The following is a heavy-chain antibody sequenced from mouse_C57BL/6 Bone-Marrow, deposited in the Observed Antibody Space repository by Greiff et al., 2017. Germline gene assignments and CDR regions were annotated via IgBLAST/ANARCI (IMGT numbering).Heavy chain of an antibody. CDR3: ARHYS. V-gene: IGHV1-19*01. CDR2: INPYNGGT. Sequence: VQLQQSGPVLVKPGASVKMSCKASGYTFTDYYMNWVQQSHGKSLEWIGVINPYNGGTSYNQKFKGKATLTVDKSSSTAYMELNSLTSEDSAVYYCARHYSWGQGTTLTVAS. J-gene: IGHJ2*01. CDR1: GYTFTDYY.